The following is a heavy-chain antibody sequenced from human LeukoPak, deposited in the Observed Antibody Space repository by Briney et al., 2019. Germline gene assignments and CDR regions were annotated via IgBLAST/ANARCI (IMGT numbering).Heavy chain of an antibody. CDR2: IWYDGSNK. CDR1: GXTFSSYG. Sequence: GSLRLSSAASGXTFSSYGMHWVRQAPGRGLEWVAVIWYDGSNKYYADSVKGRFTISRDNSKNTLYLQMNSLRAEDTAVYYCARPTSYDYVWGSYRLDYWGQGTLVTVSS. V-gene: IGHV3-33*01. CDR3: ARPTSYDYVWGSYRLDY. J-gene: IGHJ4*02. D-gene: IGHD3-16*02.